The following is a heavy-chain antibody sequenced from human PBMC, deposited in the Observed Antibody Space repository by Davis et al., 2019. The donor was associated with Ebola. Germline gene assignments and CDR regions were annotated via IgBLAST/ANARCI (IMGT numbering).Heavy chain of an antibody. V-gene: IGHV3-23*01. D-gene: IGHD3-10*01. Sequence: GESLKISCTASGFIFSSYAMAWVRQAPGKGLEWVSVIRGDGDVTHYGDSVKGRFTVSRDNSKNTLYLQMNSLRVEDTAVYYCAKEFFYGSGSEGDWGQGTLVTVSS. CDR1: GFIFSSYA. J-gene: IGHJ4*02. CDR3: AKEFFYGSGSEGD. CDR2: IRGDGDVT.